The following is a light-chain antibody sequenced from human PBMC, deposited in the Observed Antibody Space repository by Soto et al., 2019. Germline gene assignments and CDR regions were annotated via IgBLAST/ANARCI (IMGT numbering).Light chain of an antibody. J-gene: IGLJ1*01. CDR2: EVS. Sequence: QTSLTKHASLACSPGQSLAISCTGTSSDVGGYNYVSWYQQNPGKAPKLMIYEVSNRPSGVSNRFSGSKSGNMASLTISGLQAEDEADYYCSSYTITRTYVFGTGPKVTVL. V-gene: IGLV2-14*01. CDR1: SSDVGGYNY. CDR3: SSYTITRTYV.